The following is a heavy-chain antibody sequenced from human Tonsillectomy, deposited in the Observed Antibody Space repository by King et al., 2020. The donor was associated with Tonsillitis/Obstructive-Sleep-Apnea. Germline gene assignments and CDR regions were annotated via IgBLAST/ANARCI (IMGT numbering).Heavy chain of an antibody. D-gene: IGHD3-22*01. Sequence: VQLVESGGGLVQPGRSLRLSCAASGFTFDDYAMHWVRQAPGKGLEWVSSISWKRGSIGYVDSVKGRFTVYRDNAKNSLYLQMNILRAEDTALYYCAKGPTGDYFDSSGYYSYNYLDYWGQGTLVTVSS. CDR2: ISWKRGSI. CDR3: AKGPTGDYFDSSGYYSYNYLDY. J-gene: IGHJ4*02. CDR1: GFTFDDYA. V-gene: IGHV3-9*01.